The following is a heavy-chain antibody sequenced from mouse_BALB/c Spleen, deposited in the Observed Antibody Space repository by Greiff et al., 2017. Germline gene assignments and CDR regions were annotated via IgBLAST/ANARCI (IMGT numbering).Heavy chain of an antibody. V-gene: IGHV5-6-2*01. Sequence: EVMLVESGGGLVKLGGSLKLSCAASGFTFSSYYMSWVRQTPEKRLELVAAINSNGGSTYYPDTVKGRFTISRDNAKNTLYLQMSSLKSEDTALYYCASLDSSGYVWFAYWGQGTLVTVSA. CDR3: ASLDSSGYVWFAY. D-gene: IGHD3-2*01. CDR1: GFTFSSYY. CDR2: INSNGGST. J-gene: IGHJ3*01.